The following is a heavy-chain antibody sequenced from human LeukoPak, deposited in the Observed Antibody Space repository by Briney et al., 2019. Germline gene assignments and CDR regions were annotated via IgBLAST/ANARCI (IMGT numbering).Heavy chain of an antibody. V-gene: IGHV3-43D*03. J-gene: IGHJ4*02. Sequence: PGGSLRLSCAASGFTFDDYAMHWVRQAPGKGLEWVSLISWDGGSTYYADSVKGRFTISRDNSKNSLYLQMNSLRAEDTALYYCAKDMAAYYYASGNIDYWGQGTLVTVPS. CDR2: ISWDGGST. D-gene: IGHD3-10*01. CDR1: GFTFDDYA. CDR3: AKDMAAYYYASGNIDY.